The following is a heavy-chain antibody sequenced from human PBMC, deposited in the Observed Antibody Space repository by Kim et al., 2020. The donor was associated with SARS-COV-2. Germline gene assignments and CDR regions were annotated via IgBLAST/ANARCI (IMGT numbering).Heavy chain of an antibody. Sequence: GGSLRLSCAASGFTFSDYWMSWVRQTPDKGLEWVTNIKQDGSEKYYVNFVKGRFTISRDNARNSLYLQMNSLRAEDTAVYYCARDEKWEFAKGGFQHWGQGTLVTVSS. CDR1: GFTFSDYW. V-gene: IGHV3-7*01. D-gene: IGHD1-26*01. J-gene: IGHJ1*01. CDR2: IKQDGSEK. CDR3: ARDEKWEFAKGGFQH.